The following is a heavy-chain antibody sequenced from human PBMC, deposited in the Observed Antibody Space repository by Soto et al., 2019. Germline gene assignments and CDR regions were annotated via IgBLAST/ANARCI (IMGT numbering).Heavy chain of an antibody. CDR1: GDSVSSNSAA. CDR3: ARDDQSKLEIQRGYYYYYGMDV. V-gene: IGHV6-1*01. D-gene: IGHD1-7*01. CDR2: TYYRSKWYN. Sequence: SQTLSLTCAISGDSVSSNSAAWNWIRQSPSRGLEWLGRTYYRSKWYNDYAVSVKSRITINPDTSKNQFSLQLNSVTPEDTAVYYCARDDQSKLEIQRGYYYYYGMDVWGQGTTVTVSS. J-gene: IGHJ6*02.